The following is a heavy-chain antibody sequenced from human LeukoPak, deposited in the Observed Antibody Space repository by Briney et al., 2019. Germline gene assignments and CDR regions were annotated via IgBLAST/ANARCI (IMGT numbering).Heavy chain of an antibody. V-gene: IGHV1-8*01. CDR3: ARERLDY. Sequence: GASVKVSCKASGYTFTNYDINWVRQATGQGLEWMGYKNPNSGNSAYAQKFQGRVTITTDASITTAYMELSGLRSEDTALYYCARERLDYWGQGTLVTVSS. CDR1: GYTFTNYD. J-gene: IGHJ4*02. CDR2: KNPNSGNS.